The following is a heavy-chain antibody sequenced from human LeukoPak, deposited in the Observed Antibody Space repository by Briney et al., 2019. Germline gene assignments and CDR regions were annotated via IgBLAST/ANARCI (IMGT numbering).Heavy chain of an antibody. CDR2: INHSGST. CDR1: GGSFSGYY. D-gene: IGHD1-1*01. J-gene: IGHJ1*01. CDR3: ARHEGRRTTGTPNRYFQH. Sequence: SETLSLTCAVYGGSFSGYYWSWIRQPPGKGLEWIGEINHSGSTNYNPSLKSRVTISVDTSKNQFSLKLSSVTAADTAVYYCARHEGRRTTGTPNRYFQHWGQGTLVTVSS. V-gene: IGHV4-34*01.